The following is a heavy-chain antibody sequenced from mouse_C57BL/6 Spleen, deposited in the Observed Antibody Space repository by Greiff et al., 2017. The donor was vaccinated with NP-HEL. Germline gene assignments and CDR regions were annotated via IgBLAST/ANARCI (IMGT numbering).Heavy chain of an antibody. V-gene: IGHV1-61*01. J-gene: IGHJ3*01. CDR1: GYTFTSYW. CDR3: ASGIYGSWFAY. D-gene: IGHD1-1*01. CDR2: IYPSDSET. Sequence: VQLQQPGAELVRPGSSVKLSCKASGYTFTSYWMDWVKQRPGQGLEWIGNIYPSDSETHYNQKFKDKATLTVDKSSSTAYMQLSSLTSEDSAVYYCASGIYGSWFAYWGQGTLVTVSA.